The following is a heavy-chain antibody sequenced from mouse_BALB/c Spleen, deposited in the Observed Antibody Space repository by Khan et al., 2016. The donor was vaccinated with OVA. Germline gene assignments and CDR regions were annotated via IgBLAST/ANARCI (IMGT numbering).Heavy chain of an antibody. CDR1: GYTFTTYT. Sequence: QIQLVQSGAELARPGASVKMSCKTSGYTFTTYTLHWVKQRPGRGLEWIGYINPSNDYTNYNQKFKDKSTLTADKSSSTAYMQLSSLTSEDSAVYYCGEWGQLGLREGFAYWGQGTLVTVSA. CDR2: INPSNDYT. V-gene: IGHV1-4*01. CDR3: GEWGQLGLREGFAY. J-gene: IGHJ3*01. D-gene: IGHD3-2*01.